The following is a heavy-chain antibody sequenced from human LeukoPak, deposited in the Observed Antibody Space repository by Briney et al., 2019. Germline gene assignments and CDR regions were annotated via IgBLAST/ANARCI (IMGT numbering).Heavy chain of an antibody. CDR1: GFTFTGYY. CDR3: ARVDTVGTVNPFY. D-gene: IGHD5-12*01. Sequence: GASVKVSCKASGFTFTGYYMHWVRQAPGQGLEWTGWLRPDTGATNFAQNFLGRVTMTGDTSISTAYMELSRLRPDDTAVYYCARVDTVGTVNPFYWGQGTLVTVSS. CDR2: LRPDTGAT. V-gene: IGHV1-2*02. J-gene: IGHJ4*02.